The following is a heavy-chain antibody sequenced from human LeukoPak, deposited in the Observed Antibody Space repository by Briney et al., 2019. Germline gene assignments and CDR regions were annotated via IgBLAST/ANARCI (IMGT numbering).Heavy chain of an antibody. D-gene: IGHD2-15*01. CDR2: IYYSGST. V-gene: IGHV4-39*01. CDR1: GGSIGSSSYY. CDR3: ARRVAATDAFDI. J-gene: IGHJ3*02. Sequence: SSETLSLTCTVSGGSIGSSSYYWGWIRQPPGKGLAWIGRIYYSGSTYYNPSLNSRVTISVDTSKNQFSLKLSSVTAADTAVYYCARRVAATDAFDIWGQGTMVTVSS.